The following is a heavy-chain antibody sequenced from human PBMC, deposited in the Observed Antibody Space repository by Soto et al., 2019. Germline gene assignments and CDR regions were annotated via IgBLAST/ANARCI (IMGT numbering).Heavy chain of an antibody. CDR1: GFTFSSYA. D-gene: IGHD5-12*01. CDR3: AKGGESGYEGGYFDY. J-gene: IGHJ4*02. Sequence: QTGGSLRLSCAASGFTFSSYAMSWVRQAPGKGLEWVSTISGSGGSTYYADSVKGRFTISRDNSKNTLYLQMNSLRAEDTAVYYCAKGGESGYEGGYFDYRGQGTLVTVSS. V-gene: IGHV3-23*01. CDR2: ISGSGGST.